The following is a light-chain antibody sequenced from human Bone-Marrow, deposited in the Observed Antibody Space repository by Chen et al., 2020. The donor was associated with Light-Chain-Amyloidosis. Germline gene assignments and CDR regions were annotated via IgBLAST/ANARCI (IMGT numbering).Light chain of an antibody. CDR3: QVWDSSLNHV. Sequence: SYVLTQPPSVSVAPGQTARITCEGDNIGRAAVHWYQHKAGQAPVLVVYDDRDRPSGIPERFSGSNSGNTATLTISRVEAGDEADYFCQVWDSSLNHVFGTGTKVSVL. CDR1: NIGRAA. V-gene: IGLV3-21*02. CDR2: DDR. J-gene: IGLJ1*01.